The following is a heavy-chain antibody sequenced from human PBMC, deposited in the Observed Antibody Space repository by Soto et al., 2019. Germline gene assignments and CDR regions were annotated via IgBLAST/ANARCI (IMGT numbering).Heavy chain of an antibody. D-gene: IGHD3-10*01. CDR1: GGSMSPNY. J-gene: IGHJ4*02. CDR3: ARRYGSCFDY. Sequence: SETLSLTCTVSGGSMSPNYWSWFRQPPGRGLEWVGYIYYAGSTSYNPSLKSRVTISVDTSKNQFSLKLSSVTAADTAVYYCARRYGSCFDYWGQGTLVTVSS. CDR2: IYYAGST. V-gene: IGHV4-59*08.